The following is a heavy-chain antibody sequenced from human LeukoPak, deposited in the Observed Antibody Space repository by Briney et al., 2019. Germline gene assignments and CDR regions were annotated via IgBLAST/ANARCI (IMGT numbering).Heavy chain of an antibody. V-gene: IGHV4-61*02. CDR3: ARGIVVPAAIFTNWFDP. D-gene: IGHD2-2*01. J-gene: IGHJ5*02. CDR1: GGSISSGGYS. CDR2: IHPSGST. Sequence: PSQTLSLTCAVSGGSISSGGYSWSWIRQPAGKGLEWVGRIHPSGSTNYNPSLKSRVTLSVDTSKNQFSLKLSSVTAADTAVYYCARGIVVPAAIFTNWFDPWGQGTLVTVSS.